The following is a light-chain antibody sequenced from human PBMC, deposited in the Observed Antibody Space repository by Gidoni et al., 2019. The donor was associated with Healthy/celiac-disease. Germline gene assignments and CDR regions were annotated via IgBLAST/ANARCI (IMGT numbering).Light chain of an antibody. CDR1: SSDVGGYNY. V-gene: IGLV2-11*01. CDR2: DVS. CDR3: CSYAGSYTWG. Sequence: QSALTQPRSVSGSPGQSVTISCTGTSSDVGGYNYVSWYQQPPGKAPKLMISDVSKRPSGVPDRFSGSKSGNTAALTISGLQAEDEADYYCCSYAGSYTWGFGGGTKLTVL. J-gene: IGLJ2*01.